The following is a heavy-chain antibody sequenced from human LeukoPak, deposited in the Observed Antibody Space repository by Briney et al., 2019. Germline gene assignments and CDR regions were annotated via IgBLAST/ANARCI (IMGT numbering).Heavy chain of an antibody. V-gene: IGHV4-31*03. CDR3: ARGGGSSGYGMDV. D-gene: IGHD6-19*01. CDR1: GGSISSGGYS. CDR2: IYYSGST. J-gene: IGHJ6*02. Sequence: PSQTLSLTCTVSGGSISSGGYSWSWIRQHPGKGLEWIGYIYYSGSTYYNPSLKSRVTISVDTSKNQFSLKLSSVTAADTAVYYCARGGGSSGYGMDVWGQGTTVTVSS.